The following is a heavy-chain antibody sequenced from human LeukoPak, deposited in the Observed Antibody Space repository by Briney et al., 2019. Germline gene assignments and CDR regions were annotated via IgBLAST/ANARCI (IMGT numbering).Heavy chain of an antibody. J-gene: IGHJ4*02. Sequence: ASVKVSCKASGYTFTSYAMNWVRQAPGQGLEWMGVFDPEDGETIYAQKFQGRVTMTEDTSTDTAYMKLSSLRSEDTAVYYCATLPIFGVVFFFDYWGQGTLVTVSS. CDR2: FDPEDGET. CDR1: GYTFTSYA. V-gene: IGHV1-24*01. CDR3: ATLPIFGVVFFFDY. D-gene: IGHD3-3*01.